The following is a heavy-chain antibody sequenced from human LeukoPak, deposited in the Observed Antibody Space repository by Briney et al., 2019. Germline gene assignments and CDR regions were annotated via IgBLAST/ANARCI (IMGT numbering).Heavy chain of an antibody. J-gene: IGHJ4*02. Sequence: GGSLRLSCAASGFTFDDYDMSWVRQAPGKGLEWVSDINWNGGSTGYADSVKGRFTISRDNAKNSLYLQMNSLRAEDTAVYYCARDRRYSYIDSWGQGTLVTVSS. CDR3: ARDRRYSYIDS. V-gene: IGHV3-20*04. D-gene: IGHD5-18*01. CDR2: INWNGGST. CDR1: GFTFDDYD.